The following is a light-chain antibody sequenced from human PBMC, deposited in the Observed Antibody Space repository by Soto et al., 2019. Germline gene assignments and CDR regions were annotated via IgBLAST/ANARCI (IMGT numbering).Light chain of an antibody. CDR2: DAS. V-gene: IGKV3-11*01. CDR3: QQRSDWPST. CDR1: QSVGSY. J-gene: IGKJ4*01. Sequence: EIVLTQSPATLSLSPGDRATLSCRASQSVGSYLGWYQQRPGQAPRLLIYDASNRATGIPARFSXSGSGXDXTLTISSLEPEDFAVYYCQQRSDWPSTFGGGTKVEIK.